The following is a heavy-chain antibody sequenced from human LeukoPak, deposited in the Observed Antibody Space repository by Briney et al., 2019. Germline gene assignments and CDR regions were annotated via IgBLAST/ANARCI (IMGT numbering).Heavy chain of an antibody. D-gene: IGHD2-15*01. CDR3: ARPEQTGYCSGGSCYSTPGAFDI. CDR1: GYSFTSYW. V-gene: IGHV5-51*01. J-gene: IGHJ3*02. Sequence: GESLKISCKGSGYSFTSYWIGWVRQMPGKVLEWMGIIYPGDSDTRYSPSFQGQVTISADKSISTAYLQWSSLKASDTAMYYCARPEQTGYCSGGSCYSTPGAFDIWGQGTMVTVSS. CDR2: IYPGDSDT.